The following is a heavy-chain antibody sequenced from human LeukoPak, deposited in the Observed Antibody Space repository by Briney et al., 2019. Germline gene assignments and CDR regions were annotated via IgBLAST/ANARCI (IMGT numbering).Heavy chain of an antibody. D-gene: IGHD3-10*01. J-gene: IGHJ6*02. CDR1: GFTFSSYA. Sequence: PGGSLRLSCAASGFTFSSYAVCWVRQAPGKGLEWVSAISGNGGKTYYADSVKGRFTISRDNSRSTLYLQMNSLRAEDTAIYYCAKDQGSYGMDVWGQGTTVTVSS. CDR3: AKDQGSYGMDV. V-gene: IGHV3-23*01. CDR2: ISGNGGKT.